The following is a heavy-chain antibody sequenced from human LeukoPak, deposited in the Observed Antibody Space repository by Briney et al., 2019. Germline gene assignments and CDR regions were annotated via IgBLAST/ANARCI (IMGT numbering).Heavy chain of an antibody. CDR1: GFTVSSNY. Sequence: PGGSLRLSCAASGFTVSSNYMSWVRQAPGKGLEWVSVIYSGGGTYYADSVKGRFTTSRDNSKNTLYLQMNSLRAEDTAVYYCARCFSYDILTGYYNGGFAFDIWGQGTMVTVSS. CDR2: IYSGGGT. J-gene: IGHJ3*02. D-gene: IGHD3-9*01. V-gene: IGHV3-53*01. CDR3: ARCFSYDILTGYYNGGFAFDI.